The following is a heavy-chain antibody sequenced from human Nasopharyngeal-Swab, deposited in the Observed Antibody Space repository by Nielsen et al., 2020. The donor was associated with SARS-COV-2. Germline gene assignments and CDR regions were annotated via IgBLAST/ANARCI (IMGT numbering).Heavy chain of an antibody. J-gene: IGHJ4*02. V-gene: IGHV1-3*01. CDR2: INAGNGNT. CDR3: ARDRIPDYYYDSSDFDY. D-gene: IGHD3-22*01. CDR1: GYTFTSYA. Sequence: ASVKVSCKASGYTFTSYAMHWVRQAPGQRLEWMGWINAGNGNTKYSQKFQGRVTITRDTSASTACMELSSLRSEDTAVYYCARDRIPDYYYDSSDFDYWGQGTLVTVSS.